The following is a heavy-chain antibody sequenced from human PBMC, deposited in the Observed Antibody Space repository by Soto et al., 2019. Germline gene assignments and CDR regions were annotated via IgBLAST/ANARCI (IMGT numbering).Heavy chain of an antibody. Sequence: GGSLRLSCAASGFTFSNAWMNWFRQAPGKGLGWVGHIRSKTDGATTDYTAPVKGRFTISRDDSKNTVFLQMDSLRTEDTAVYYCTTDPGRSVRGYWGQGALVTVSS. D-gene: IGHD3-10*01. CDR3: TTDPGRSVRGY. J-gene: IGHJ4*02. CDR2: IRSKTDGATT. V-gene: IGHV3-15*07. CDR1: GFTFSNAW.